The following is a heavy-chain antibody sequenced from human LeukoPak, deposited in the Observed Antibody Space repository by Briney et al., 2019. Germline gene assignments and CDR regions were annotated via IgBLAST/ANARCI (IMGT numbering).Heavy chain of an antibody. CDR3: ARGGSGRVPEVSAPDY. J-gene: IGHJ4*02. CDR1: GFTFSSYS. V-gene: IGHV3-48*01. Sequence: GGSLRLSCAASGFTFSSYSMNWVRQAPGKGLEWVSYIRSSSRTIYYADSVKGRFTISRDNAKNSLYLQMNSLRAEDTAVYYCARGGSGRVPEVSAPDYWGQGTLVTVSS. D-gene: IGHD3-10*01. CDR2: IRSSSRTI.